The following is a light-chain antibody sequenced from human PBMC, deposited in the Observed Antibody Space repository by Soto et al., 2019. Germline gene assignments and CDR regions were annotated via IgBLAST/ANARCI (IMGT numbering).Light chain of an antibody. Sequence: EIVLTQSPGILSLSPGDTATLSCRASQSVSSNSLAWYQQKPGQAPGLLLYGASSRATGIRDRFSGSGSGTDSTLTISRLEPEDFAVYYCQQYSSSPWTFGQGTKVAI. CDR1: QSVSSNS. V-gene: IGKV3-20*01. CDR2: GAS. J-gene: IGKJ1*01. CDR3: QQYSSSPWT.